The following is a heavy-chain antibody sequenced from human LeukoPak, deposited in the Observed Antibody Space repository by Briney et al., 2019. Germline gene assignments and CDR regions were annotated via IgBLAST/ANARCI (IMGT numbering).Heavy chain of an antibody. Sequence: PSETLSLTCTVSGGSISSGDYYWSWIRQPPGKGLEWIGYIYYSGSTYYNPSLKSRVTISVDTSKNQFSLKLSSVTAADTAVYYCARALLIAAAGSNWFDPWGQGTLVTVSS. CDR3: ARALLIAAAGSNWFDP. CDR1: GGSISSGDYY. V-gene: IGHV4-30-4*01. CDR2: IYYSGST. D-gene: IGHD6-13*01. J-gene: IGHJ5*02.